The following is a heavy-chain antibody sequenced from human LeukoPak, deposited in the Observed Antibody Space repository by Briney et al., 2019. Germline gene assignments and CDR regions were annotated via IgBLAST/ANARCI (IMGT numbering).Heavy chain of an antibody. CDR3: ARDRDYYDSSGPLDY. V-gene: IGHV3-74*01. Sequence: PGGSLRLSCAASGFTLSSYWMHRVRQAPGKGLVWVSRINSDGSSTSYADSVKGRFTISRDNAKNTLYLQMNSLRAEDTAVYYCARDRDYYDSSGPLDYWGQGTLVTVSS. CDR1: GFTLSSYW. J-gene: IGHJ4*02. D-gene: IGHD3-22*01. CDR2: INSDGSST.